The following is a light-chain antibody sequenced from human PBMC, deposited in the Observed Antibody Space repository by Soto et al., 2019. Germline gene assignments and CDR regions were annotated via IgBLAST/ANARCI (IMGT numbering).Light chain of an antibody. J-gene: IGLJ1*01. CDR3: CSYAGSSTFYV. CDR2: EGS. V-gene: IGLV2-23*01. CDR1: RSDVGSYNL. Sequence: QSALTQPASVSGFPGQSITISCTGTRSDVGSYNLVSWYQQHPGKAPKLMIYEGSKRPSGVSNRFSGSKSGNTASLTISGLQAEGEADYYCCSYAGSSTFYVFGTGTKVTVL.